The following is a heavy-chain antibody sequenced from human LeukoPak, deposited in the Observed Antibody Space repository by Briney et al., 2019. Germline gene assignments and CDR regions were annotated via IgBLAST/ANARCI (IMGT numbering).Heavy chain of an antibody. D-gene: IGHD5-24*01. V-gene: IGHV1-69*04. CDR3: ARDGDGYSHDAFDI. Sequence: SVKVSCKASGGTFSSYAISWVRQAPGQGLEWMGRIIPILGIANYAQKFQGRVTITADKSTSTAYMELSSLRSEDTAVYYCARDGDGYSHDAFDIWGQGTMVTVSS. J-gene: IGHJ3*02. CDR1: GGTFSSYA. CDR2: IIPILGIA.